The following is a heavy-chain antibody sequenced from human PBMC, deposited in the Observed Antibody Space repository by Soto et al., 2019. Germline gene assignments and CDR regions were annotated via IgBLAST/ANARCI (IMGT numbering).Heavy chain of an antibody. D-gene: IGHD3-9*01. CDR1: GFTFSNAW. J-gene: IGHJ5*02. CDR2: IKSKTDGGTT. V-gene: IGHV3-15*07. CDR3: TTDPRPTDYDILTGYSNYDWFDP. Sequence: GGSLRLSCAASGFTFSNAWMNWVRQAPGKGLEWVGRIKSKTDGGTTDYAAPVKGRFTISRDDSKNTLYLQMNSLKTEDTAVYYCTTDPRPTDYDILTGYSNYDWFDPWGQGTLVTVSS.